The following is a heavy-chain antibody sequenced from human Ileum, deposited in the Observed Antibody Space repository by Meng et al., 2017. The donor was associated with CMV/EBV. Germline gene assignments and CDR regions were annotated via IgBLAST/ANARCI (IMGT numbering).Heavy chain of an antibody. CDR1: GGTINSYY. V-gene: IGHV4-4*07. Sequence: QVQLQESGPGLGEPSETLSLPCTVSGGTINSYYWTWIRQSAGKGLEWIGRIYTSGSTKYNPSLKSRVTLSIDTSKNQFYLKVTSVTAADTAVYYCARGNSMVRGVLGWFDPWGQGTLVTVSS. CDR2: IYTSGST. D-gene: IGHD3-10*01. CDR3: ARGNSMVRGVLGWFDP. J-gene: IGHJ5*02.